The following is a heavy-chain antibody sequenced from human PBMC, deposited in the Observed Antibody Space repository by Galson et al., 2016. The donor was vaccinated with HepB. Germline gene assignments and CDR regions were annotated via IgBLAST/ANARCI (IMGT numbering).Heavy chain of an antibody. D-gene: IGHD1-26*01. V-gene: IGHV3-33*01. CDR2: IWFDGSKK. CDR3: ARDPYSGGYWDDYYYGMDV. J-gene: IGHJ6*02. CDR1: GFPFSGYG. Sequence: SLRLSCAASGFPFSGYGIHWVRQPPGKGLEWVSVIWFDGSKKYYADSVKGRFTISRDNSKHTVDLQMNIRRVEDTAVYYGARDPYSGGYWDDYYYGMDVWGQGTTVTVSS.